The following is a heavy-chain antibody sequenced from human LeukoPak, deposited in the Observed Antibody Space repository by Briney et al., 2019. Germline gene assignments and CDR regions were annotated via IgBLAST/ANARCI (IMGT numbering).Heavy chain of an antibody. V-gene: IGHV1-2*02. Sequence: GASVKVSCKASGYTFTGYYMHWVRQAPGQGLEWMGWINPNSGGTNYAQKFQGRVTMTRDTSISTAYMELSRLRSDDTAVYYCARAGHCSGGSCYWRADFTKGWFDPWGQGTLVTVSS. D-gene: IGHD2-15*01. CDR3: ARAGHCSGGSCYWRADFTKGWFDP. CDR1: GYTFTGYY. CDR2: INPNSGGT. J-gene: IGHJ5*02.